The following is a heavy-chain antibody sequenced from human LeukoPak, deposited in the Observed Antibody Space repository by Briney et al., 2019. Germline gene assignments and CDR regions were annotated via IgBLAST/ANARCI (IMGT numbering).Heavy chain of an antibody. V-gene: IGHV4-34*01. CDR2: INHSGST. CDR3: ARGPQTYYDILTGLSF. CDR1: GGSFSGYY. Sequence: SETLSLTCAVYGGSFSGYYWSWIRQPPGKGLEWIGEINHSGSTNYNPSLKSRVTISVDTSKNLFSLKLSSVTAADTAVYYCARGPQTYYDILTGLSFWGQGTLVTVSS. D-gene: IGHD3-9*01. J-gene: IGHJ4*02.